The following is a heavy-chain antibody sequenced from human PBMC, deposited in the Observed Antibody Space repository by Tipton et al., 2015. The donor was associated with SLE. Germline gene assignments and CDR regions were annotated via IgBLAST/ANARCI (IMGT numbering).Heavy chain of an antibody. CDR3: ARGGLRFGDYFDH. V-gene: IGHV3-74*01. Sequence: GSLRLSCAASGFTFSDYWMHWVRQVPGKGLTWISRINSADIGTRYADSVRGRFTVSRDNAKNVLYLQMNSLRAEDTAVYYCARGGLRFGDYFDHWGQGTLVTVSS. CDR1: GFTFSDYW. CDR2: INSADIGT. D-gene: IGHD3-3*01. J-gene: IGHJ4*02.